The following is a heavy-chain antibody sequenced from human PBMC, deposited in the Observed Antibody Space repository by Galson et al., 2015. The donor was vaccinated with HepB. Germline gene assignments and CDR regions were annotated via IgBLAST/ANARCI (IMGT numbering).Heavy chain of an antibody. J-gene: IGHJ3*01. Sequence: SVKVSCKASGYTFTSYDINWVRQATGQGLEWMGWMNPNSGNTGYAQKFQGRVTMTRNTSISTAYMELSSLRSEDTAVYYCARGGTTVTTLSVLVFWGQGTMVTVSS. CDR2: MNPNSGNT. D-gene: IGHD4-17*01. V-gene: IGHV1-8*01. CDR3: ARGGTTVTTLSVLVF. CDR1: GYTFTSYD.